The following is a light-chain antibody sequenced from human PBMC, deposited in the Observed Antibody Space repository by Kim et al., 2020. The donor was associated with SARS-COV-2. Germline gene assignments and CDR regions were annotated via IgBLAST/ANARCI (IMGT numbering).Light chain of an antibody. CDR1: QTVTSN. J-gene: IGKJ4*01. CDR2: GAS. V-gene: IGKV3-15*01. CDR3: QQYNKWPPH. Sequence: ETVMTQSPATLSVSPGERVTLSCRAGQTVTSNLAWYQQKPGQAPRLLIYGASTRATGIPARFSGSGSGTEFTLTISSLQSEDFAVYYCQQYNKWPPHFGGGTKLEI.